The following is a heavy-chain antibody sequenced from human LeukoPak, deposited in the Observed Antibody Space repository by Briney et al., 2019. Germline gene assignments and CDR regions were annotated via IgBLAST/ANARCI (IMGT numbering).Heavy chain of an antibody. CDR3: AKESWVSNADAVL. V-gene: IGHV3-23*01. CDR2: LNGGGET. D-gene: IGHD1-1*01. Sequence: GGSLRLSCAASGFTVSSIAMSWVRQDPARGLEWVSSLNGGGETFYADSVKGRFTISRDDSMNTVYLHLNNLRIEDTDVYYCAKESWVSNADAVLWGQGTVVNVS. CDR1: GFTVSSIA. J-gene: IGHJ4*02.